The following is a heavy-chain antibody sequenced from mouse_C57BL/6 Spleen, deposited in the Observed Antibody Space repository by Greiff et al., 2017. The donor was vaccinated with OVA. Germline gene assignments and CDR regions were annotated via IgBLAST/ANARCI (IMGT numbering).Heavy chain of an antibody. CDR2: IDPSDSYT. J-gene: IGHJ2*01. V-gene: IGHV1-50*01. D-gene: IGHD4-1*01. CDR3: AREGGRSGGY. CDR1: GYTFTSYW. Sequence: QVQLQQPGAELVKPGASVKLSCKASGYTFTSYWMQWVKQRPGQGLEWIGEIDPSDSYTNYNQKFKGTATLTVDTSSSTAYMQLSSLTSEDSAVYYCAREGGRSGGYWGQGTTLTVSS.